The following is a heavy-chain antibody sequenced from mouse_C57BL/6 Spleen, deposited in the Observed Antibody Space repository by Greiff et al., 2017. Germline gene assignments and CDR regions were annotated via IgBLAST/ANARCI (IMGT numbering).Heavy chain of an antibody. Sequence: EVQLVESGGDLVKPGGSLKLSCAASGFTFSSYGMSWVRQTPDKRLEWVATISSGGSYTYYPDSVKGRFTISRDNAKNTLYLQMSSLKSEDTAMYYCARQEGLDYDDGETPFDYWGQGTTLTVSS. CDR3: ARQEGLDYDDGETPFDY. D-gene: IGHD2-4*01. CDR1: GFTFSSYG. J-gene: IGHJ2*01. CDR2: ISSGGSYT. V-gene: IGHV5-6*01.